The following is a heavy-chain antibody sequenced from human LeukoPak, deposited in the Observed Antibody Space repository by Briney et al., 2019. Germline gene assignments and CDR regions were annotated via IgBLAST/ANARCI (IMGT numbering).Heavy chain of an antibody. D-gene: IGHD1-26*01. V-gene: IGHV4-34*01. CDR3: ASPKNSRSYRHFDY. CDR1: GGSFSGYY. Sequence: TSETLSLTCAVYGGSFSGYYWSWIRQPPGKGLEWIGEINHSGSTNYNPSLKSRVTISVDTSKNQFSLKLSSVTAADTAVYYCASPKNSRSYRHFDYWGQGTLVTVSS. J-gene: IGHJ4*02. CDR2: INHSGST.